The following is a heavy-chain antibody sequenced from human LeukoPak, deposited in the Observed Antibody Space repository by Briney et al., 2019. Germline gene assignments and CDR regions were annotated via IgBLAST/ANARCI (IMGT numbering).Heavy chain of an antibody. CDR2: ISYDGSNK. Sequence: TGGSLRLSCAASGFTFSSYAMHWVRQAPGKGLEWVAVISYDGSNKYYADSVKGRLTISRDNSKNTLYLQMNSLRAEDTAVYYCARDGYCSGGSCAENWFDPWGQGTLVTVSS. V-gene: IGHV3-30-3*01. CDR3: ARDGYCSGGSCAENWFDP. D-gene: IGHD2-15*01. J-gene: IGHJ5*02. CDR1: GFTFSSYA.